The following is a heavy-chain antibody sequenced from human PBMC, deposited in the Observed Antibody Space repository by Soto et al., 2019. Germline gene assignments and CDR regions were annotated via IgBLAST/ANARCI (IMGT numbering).Heavy chain of an antibody. CDR1: GGSIGSRDYY. D-gene: IGHD2-8*01. CDR3: ERDKGGAALKGSGMDV. V-gene: IGHV4-31*02. J-gene: IGHJ6*02. Sequence: QVQMRQSGPGLVKPSQTLSLKCSVSGGSIGSRDYYWSWIRQHPEKGLEWIGSIYYNGNTDYNPSLRGRPTISLDASMNEFSLTLTSVTAADTAVYYCERDKGGAALKGSGMDVWGQGTTVTVS. CDR2: IYYNGNT.